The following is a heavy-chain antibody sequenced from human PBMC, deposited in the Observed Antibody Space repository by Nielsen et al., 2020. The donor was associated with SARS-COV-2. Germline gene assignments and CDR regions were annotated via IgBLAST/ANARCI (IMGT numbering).Heavy chain of an antibody. CDR3: AREGAGGDIDY. D-gene: IGHD3-16*01. CDR2: IYHSGST. V-gene: IGHV4-34*01. Sequence: SETLSLTCAVYGGSFSGYYWNWIRQPPGKGLEWIGEIYHSGSTNYNPSLKSRVTISVDTSKNQFSLKLSSVTAADTAVYYCAREGAGGDIDYWGQGTLVTVSS. J-gene: IGHJ4*02. CDR1: GGSFSGYY.